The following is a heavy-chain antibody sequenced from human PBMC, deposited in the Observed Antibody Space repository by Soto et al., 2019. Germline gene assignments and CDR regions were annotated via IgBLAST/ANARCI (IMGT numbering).Heavy chain of an antibody. J-gene: IGHJ6*02. CDR2: IYYTGTT. CDR1: GGSFSSGRYQ. V-gene: IGHV4-61*01. CDR3: ARLQFYDFWSGSVTMDV. D-gene: IGHD3-3*01. Sequence: SETLSLTCTVSGGSFSSGRYQWSWIRQSPGKGLEWIGYIYYTGTTNYNPSLKSRVTISVDTSKNQFSLKLTSVTAADTALYFCARLQFYDFWSGSVTMDVWGQGTSVTVSS.